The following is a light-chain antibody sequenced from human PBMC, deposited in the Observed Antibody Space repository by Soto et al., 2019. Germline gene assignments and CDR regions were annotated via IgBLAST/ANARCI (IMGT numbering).Light chain of an antibody. CDR3: QQTYSTYS. CDR1: QSVSTY. CDR2: LIS. J-gene: IGKJ2*01. Sequence: DIQMTQSPPSLAASVGDRVTITCRASQSVSTYVNWYQQKPGKAPTLLISLISRRQSGVPSRFSGAGSETDFTLTTTRPQNPDFATSFCQQTYSTYSFGQGTKVDIK. V-gene: IGKV1-39*01.